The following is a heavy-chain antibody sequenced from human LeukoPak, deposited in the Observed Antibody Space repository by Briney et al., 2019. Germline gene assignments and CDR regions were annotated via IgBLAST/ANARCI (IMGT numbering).Heavy chain of an antibody. Sequence: QPGGSLRLSCAASGFTFSSYAMSWVRQAPGKGLEWVSAISGSGGSTYYADSVKGRFTISRDNSKNTLYLQMNSLRAEDTAVYYCVKPGVDTTMVYYFDYWGQGTLVTVSS. D-gene: IGHD5-18*01. CDR1: GFTFSSYA. CDR2: ISGSGGST. J-gene: IGHJ4*02. V-gene: IGHV3-23*01. CDR3: VKPGVDTTMVYYFDY.